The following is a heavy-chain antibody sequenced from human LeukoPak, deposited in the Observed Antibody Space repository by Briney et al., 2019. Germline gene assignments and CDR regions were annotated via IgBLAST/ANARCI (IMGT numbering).Heavy chain of an antibody. CDR3: ARAKVTYHYDGSGYYYFDT. Sequence: SETLSLTCTVSAVSISGSYWTWIRQSPGQGLEWIGHIYYNGSTNYNPSLKSRVTISVDTSKKQFSLKLRSVTAADTAVYYCARAKVTYHYDGSGYYYFDTWGQGTLVTVSS. J-gene: IGHJ4*02. V-gene: IGHV4-59*01. CDR2: IYYNGST. D-gene: IGHD3-22*01. CDR1: AVSISGSY.